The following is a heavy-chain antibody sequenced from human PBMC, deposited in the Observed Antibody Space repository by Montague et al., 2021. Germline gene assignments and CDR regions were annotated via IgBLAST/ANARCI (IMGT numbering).Heavy chain of an antibody. CDR2: TYYRSKWYS. D-gene: IGHD6-13*01. CDR1: GDSVCSNGVA. CDR3: VRYSGWFYFDF. J-gene: IGHJ4*02. V-gene: IGHV6-1*01. Sequence: CAISGDSVCSNGVACSWVRQSPSRGLHWLGMTYYRSKWYSDYAPSVRGRLTVNPDASKNEFSLELNYVTPEDTAVYYCVRYSGWFYFDFWGQGTLVTVSS.